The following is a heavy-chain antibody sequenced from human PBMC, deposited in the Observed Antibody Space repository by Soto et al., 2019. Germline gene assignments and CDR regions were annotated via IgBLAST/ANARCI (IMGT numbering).Heavy chain of an antibody. CDR1: GFTFSACW. D-gene: IGHD3-3*01. Sequence: EVQLGESGGGLVQPGGSLRLSCAVSGFTFSACWMHWVRQTPGKGLVWVSRITPDGTKTNYAYSVEARFTISRDNAKSTLYLQMNRLSAEDPAIYFCSSDTLGLRDTRGQGTLVTVSS. V-gene: IGHV3-74*01. CDR2: ITPDGTKT. CDR3: SSDTLGLRDT. J-gene: IGHJ5*02.